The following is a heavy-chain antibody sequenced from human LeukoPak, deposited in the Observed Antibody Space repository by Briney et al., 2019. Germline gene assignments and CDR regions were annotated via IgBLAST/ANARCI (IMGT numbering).Heavy chain of an antibody. V-gene: IGHV4-31*03. D-gene: IGHD4-17*01. J-gene: IGHJ4*02. CDR2: IYYSGST. CDR3: ARAQNGGDLDY. Sequence: SETLSLTCNVSGGSISSGGYYWSWIRQHPGKGLEWIGYIYYSGSTYYNPSLKSRVTISVDTSKNQFSLKLSSVTAADTAVYYCARAQNGGDLDYWGQGTLVTVSS. CDR1: GGSISSGGYY.